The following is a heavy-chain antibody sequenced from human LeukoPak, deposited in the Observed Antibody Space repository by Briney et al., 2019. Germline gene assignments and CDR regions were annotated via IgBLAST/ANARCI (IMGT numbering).Heavy chain of an antibody. CDR2: ISGTGGST. D-gene: IGHD5-24*01. J-gene: IGHJ4*02. CDR3: ARDPSTLTIRDNY. Sequence: GGSLRLSCAASGFTFSSYAMNWVRQAPGKGLEWVSLISGTGGSTYYADSVKGRFTISRDNSKNTLYLQMNSLRAEDTAIYHCARDPSTLTIRDNYWGRGTLVTVSS. CDR1: GFTFSSYA. V-gene: IGHV3-23*01.